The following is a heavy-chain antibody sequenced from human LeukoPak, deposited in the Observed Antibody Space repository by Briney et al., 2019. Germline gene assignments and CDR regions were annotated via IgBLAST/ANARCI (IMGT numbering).Heavy chain of an antibody. Sequence: GGSLRLSCAASAFTFRNYAIHWVRQAPGKGLEWVAVISYDGSNKFYADSVKGRFTISRDSSNYTLYLQMNSLRVGDTAVYYCARDSPPYDRGDRWGQGTLVTVSS. CDR3: ARDSPPYDRGDR. D-gene: IGHD5-12*01. V-gene: IGHV3-30*04. CDR1: AFTFRNYA. CDR2: ISYDGSNK. J-gene: IGHJ4*02.